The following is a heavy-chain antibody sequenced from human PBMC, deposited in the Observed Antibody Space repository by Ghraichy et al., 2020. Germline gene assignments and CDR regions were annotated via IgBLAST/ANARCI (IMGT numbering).Heavy chain of an antibody. CDR2: IKADGSER. D-gene: IGHD6-19*01. CDR3: AADNRAVTVKF. CDR1: GFAFSKFW. Sequence: GESLNISCADPGFAFSKFWMHWVRQAPGKGLEWVANIKADGSERYYADSVRGRFTISRDYGKNSLFLQLNSLRAEDTGVYYCAADNRAVTVKFWGQGTLVIVSS. J-gene: IGHJ4*02. V-gene: IGHV3-7*01.